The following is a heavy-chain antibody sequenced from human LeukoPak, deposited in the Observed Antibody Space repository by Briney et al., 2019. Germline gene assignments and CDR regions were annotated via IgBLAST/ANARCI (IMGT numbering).Heavy chain of an antibody. Sequence: GSLRLSCAASGFTFSSYSMNWVRQAPGKGLEWVSSISSSSSYIYYADSLKGRFTISRDNAKNSLYLQMNSLRAEDTAVYYCASGGEPRWDWGQGTLVTVSS. CDR1: GFTFSSYS. CDR2: ISSSSSYI. V-gene: IGHV3-21*04. D-gene: IGHD1-26*01. J-gene: IGHJ4*02. CDR3: ASGGEPRWD.